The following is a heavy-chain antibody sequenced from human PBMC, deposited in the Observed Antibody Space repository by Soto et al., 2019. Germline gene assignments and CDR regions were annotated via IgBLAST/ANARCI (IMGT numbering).Heavy chain of an antibody. CDR2: IIPLVHII. CDR1: GGFYSIKT. D-gene: IGHD3-22*01. Sequence: QVQLVQSGAEVKKPGSSVKVSCKASGGFYSIKTISWVRQAPGQGLEWMGRIIPLVHIINNAQKCQGRVAXSXXKSTSTAYMELSSLKSDDTAIYFCARERRRDDSNTFDALEVWGQGTMVTVSS. J-gene: IGHJ3*01. V-gene: IGHV1-69*04. CDR3: ARERRRDDSNTFDALEV.